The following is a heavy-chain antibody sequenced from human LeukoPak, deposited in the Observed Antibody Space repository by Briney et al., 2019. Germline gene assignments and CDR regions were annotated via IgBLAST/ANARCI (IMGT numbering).Heavy chain of an antibody. D-gene: IGHD1-7*01. CDR2: ISSSSNTI. CDR3: ARVNYISSGWGAPFDS. CDR1: GFSFNSYT. Sequence: GSLRLSCTAAGFSFNSYTMRWVRQVPGKGLEWISYISSSSNTIYYADSVKGRFTISRDNTKNSLYLQMNSLTAEDTAVYYCARVNYISSGWGAPFDSWGQGTLVTVSS. V-gene: IGHV3-48*04. J-gene: IGHJ4*02.